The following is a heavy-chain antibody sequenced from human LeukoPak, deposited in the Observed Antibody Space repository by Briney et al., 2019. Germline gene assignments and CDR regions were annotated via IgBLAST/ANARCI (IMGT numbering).Heavy chain of an antibody. Sequence: SETLSLTCTVSGGSISSYCWSWVRQPPGKGLEWIGYIYTSGSTDYNPSLKSRVTMSVDTSKNQLSMELRFLTAADTAVYYCARSSVVPAAIWFDPWGQGTLVTVSS. CDR1: GGSISSYC. CDR2: IYTSGST. D-gene: IGHD2-2*01. CDR3: ARSSVVPAAIWFDP. J-gene: IGHJ5*02. V-gene: IGHV4-4*09.